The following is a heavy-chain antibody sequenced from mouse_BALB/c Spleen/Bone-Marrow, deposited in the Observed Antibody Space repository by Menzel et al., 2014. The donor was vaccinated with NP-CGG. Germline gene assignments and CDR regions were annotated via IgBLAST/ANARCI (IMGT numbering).Heavy chain of an antibody. CDR3: ARDRNYGSSWYFDV. Sequence: EVQRVESGGGLVQPGGSLRLSCATSGFTFTDYYMSWVRQPPGKALEWLGFIRNKANGYTTEYNASVKGRFTISRDNSQSILYLQMNNLRTEDSATYYCARDRNYGSSWYFDVWGAGTTVTVSS. V-gene: IGHV7-3*02. CDR1: GFTFTDYY. CDR2: IRNKANGYTT. J-gene: IGHJ1*01. D-gene: IGHD1-1*01.